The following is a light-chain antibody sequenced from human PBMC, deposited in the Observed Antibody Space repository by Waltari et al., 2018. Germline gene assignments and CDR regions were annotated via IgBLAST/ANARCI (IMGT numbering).Light chain of an antibody. CDR1: PLPNQY. Sequence: SYELTQPPSVSVSPAQTAKLTGPGHPLPNQYANWYQQKPGQAPVAVIFQDSQRPSGIPERFSGSSSGTTATLTISGVQAEDEADYHCQSADSTNTYVIFGGGTKLTVL. V-gene: IGLV3-25*03. J-gene: IGLJ2*01. CDR2: QDS. CDR3: QSADSTNTYVI.